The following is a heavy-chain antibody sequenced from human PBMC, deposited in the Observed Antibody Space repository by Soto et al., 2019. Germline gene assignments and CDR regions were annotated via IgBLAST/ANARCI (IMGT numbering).Heavy chain of an antibody. D-gene: IGHD6-19*01. CDR1: GYTFTTYS. J-gene: IGHJ4*02. Sequence: ASVKVSCTASGYTFTTYSMHWVRQAPGQRLEWMGWINAGNGNTKYSQKFQGRVTITRDTSASTAYMELSSLRSEDTAVYYCARDFKYSSGWYPSVERWGQGTLVTVSS. V-gene: IGHV1-3*01. CDR2: INAGNGNT. CDR3: ARDFKYSSGWYPSVER.